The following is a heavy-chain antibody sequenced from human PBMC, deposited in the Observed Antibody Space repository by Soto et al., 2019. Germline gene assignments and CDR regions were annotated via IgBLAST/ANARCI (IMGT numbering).Heavy chain of an antibody. V-gene: IGHV3-21*01. J-gene: IGHJ6*02. CDR1: GFTFSSYS. Sequence: GGSLRLSCAASGFTFSSYSMNWVRQAPGKGLEWVSSISSSSSYIYYADSVKGRFTISRDNAKNSLYLQMNSLRAEDTAVYYCARGPSGSYYYGMDVWGQGTTATVSS. CDR3: ARGPSGSYYYGMDV. CDR2: ISSSSSYI. D-gene: IGHD2-15*01.